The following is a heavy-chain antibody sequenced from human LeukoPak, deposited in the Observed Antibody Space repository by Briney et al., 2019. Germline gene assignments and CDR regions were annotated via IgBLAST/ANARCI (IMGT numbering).Heavy chain of an antibody. Sequence: GRSLRLSCAASGFTFSSYAMHWVRQAPGKGLEWVAVISYDGSNKYYADSVKGRFTISRDNSKNTLYLQVNSLRAEDTAVYYCARVSQDPIWGQGTLVTVSS. CDR2: ISYDGSNK. J-gene: IGHJ4*02. CDR1: GFTFSSYA. V-gene: IGHV3-30*04. CDR3: ARVSQDPI.